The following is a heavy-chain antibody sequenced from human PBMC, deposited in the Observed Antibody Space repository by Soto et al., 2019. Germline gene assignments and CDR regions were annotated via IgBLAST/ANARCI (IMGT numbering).Heavy chain of an antibody. CDR2: ISSRGRDI. D-gene: IGHD1-7*01. J-gene: IGHJ4*02. CDR1: GFLFSTST. V-gene: IGHV3-30*04. CDR3: AKDRNYPRDQFHY. Sequence: SLRLSCEASGFLFSTSTLNWVRRAPGKGLEWVAEISSRGRDIYYADSVKGRFTISRDNSKNTIFLHMDSLRAEDTAVYYCAKDRNYPRDQFHYWGQGTLVTVSS.